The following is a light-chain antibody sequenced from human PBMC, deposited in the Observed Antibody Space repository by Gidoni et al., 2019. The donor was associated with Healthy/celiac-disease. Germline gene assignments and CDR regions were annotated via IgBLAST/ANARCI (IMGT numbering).Light chain of an antibody. J-gene: IGKJ2*04. CDR1: QCIGSW. CDR2: KAS. CDR3: QQYNSYCS. V-gene: IGKV1-5*03. Sequence: DIQMTQSPSTLSASVGDRVTLSCRASQCIGSWLAWYQQKPGKAPKLLIYKASSLESGGPSRFSGSGSGTESTLTISSLQPDDFATYYCQQYNSYCSFGQGTKLEIK.